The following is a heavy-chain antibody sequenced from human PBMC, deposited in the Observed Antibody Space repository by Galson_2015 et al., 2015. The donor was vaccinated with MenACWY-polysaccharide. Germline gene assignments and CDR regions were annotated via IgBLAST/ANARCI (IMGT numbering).Heavy chain of an antibody. CDR1: GGSFRDYP. Sequence: SVKVSCKASGGSFRDYPITWVRQAPGQGLEWLGMIIPMIGAANYPQKFQGRVTITADESTRTIYMDLSSLRSEDTAIYYCAKDAIAGIVLTPLRIPLQRWGQGTLVAVSS. CDR3: AKDAIAGIVLTPLRIPLQR. V-gene: IGHV1-69*11. CDR2: IIPMIGAA. J-gene: IGHJ1*01. D-gene: IGHD6-13*01.